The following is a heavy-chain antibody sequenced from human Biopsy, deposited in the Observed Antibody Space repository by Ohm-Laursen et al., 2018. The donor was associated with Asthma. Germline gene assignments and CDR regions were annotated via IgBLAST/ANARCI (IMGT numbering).Heavy chain of an antibody. V-gene: IGHV2-5*02. CDR3: ALSQDSGFDDHSPSWFDP. D-gene: IGHD3-9*01. CDR1: GFSLRTPGVG. J-gene: IGHJ5*02. CDR2: IYWDDYN. Sequence: PTQTLTLTCSFSGFSLRTPGVGVGWIRQSPGKALEWLALIYWDDYNLFRPSLKRRHTITKDPSKNQVVLTMTKMDPVDSGTYYCALSQDSGFDDHSPSWFDPWGQGTLVPVSS.